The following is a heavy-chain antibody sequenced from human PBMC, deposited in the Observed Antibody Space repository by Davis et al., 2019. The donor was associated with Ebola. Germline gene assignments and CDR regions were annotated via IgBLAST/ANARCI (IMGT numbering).Heavy chain of an antibody. Sequence: SETLSLTCGVSGGSLSSYCWTWIRQTPGRGPEWIGEIKQSGSTYYNPSLKSRVTISVDTSKNQFSLKLSSVTAADTAVYYCARFPKRTYYYGSGSYFYFQHWGQGTLVTVSS. CDR1: GGSLSSYC. CDR2: IKQSGST. V-gene: IGHV4-34*09. D-gene: IGHD3-10*01. CDR3: ARFPKRTYYYGSGSYFYFQH. J-gene: IGHJ1*01.